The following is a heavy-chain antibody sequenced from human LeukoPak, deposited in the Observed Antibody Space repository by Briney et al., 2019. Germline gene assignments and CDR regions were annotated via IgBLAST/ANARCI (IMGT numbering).Heavy chain of an antibody. V-gene: IGHV4-39*07. Sequence: SETLSLTCSVSGGSISSSSYYWGWIRQPPGKGLEWIGNIYYSGRTYQKTSLKSRVTISIDTSKNQFSLRLTSVTAADTAFYYCARGSNSSLWHGWFDPWGQGTLVTVSS. CDR2: IYYSGRT. CDR3: ARGSNSSLWHGWFDP. J-gene: IGHJ5*02. CDR1: GGSISSSSYY. D-gene: IGHD4-11*01.